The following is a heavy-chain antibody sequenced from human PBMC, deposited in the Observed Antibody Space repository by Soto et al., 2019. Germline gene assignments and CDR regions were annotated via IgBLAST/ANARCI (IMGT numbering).Heavy chain of an antibody. CDR2: ISSGGEYI. J-gene: IGHJ6*02. V-gene: IGHV3-21*06. D-gene: IGHD6-13*01. Sequence: EVQLVESGGGLVKPGGSLRLSCTASGLIFSNYGMNWVRQAAGRRPEWVSSISSGGEYIDNADSEKGGLTISRDNANNILYLQLTSLGVEDTAVYYCAPDGAAGAVMGVWGQGTTVTVSS. CDR1: GLIFSNYG. CDR3: APDGAAGAVMGV.